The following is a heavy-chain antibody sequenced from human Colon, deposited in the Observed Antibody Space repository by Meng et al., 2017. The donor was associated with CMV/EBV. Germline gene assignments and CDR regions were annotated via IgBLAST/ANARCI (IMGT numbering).Heavy chain of an antibody. CDR1: GFSFSTSS. CDR2: IRNKVNSYTT. CDR3: ARVRKGMVGQTTFDY. J-gene: IGHJ4*02. Sequence: GESLKISCAASGFSFSTSSMHWVRQAPGKGLEWVGRIRNKVNSYTTLYAASVEGRFTVSRDDSKNSVFLQMNSLKTEDTAVYYCARVRKGMVGQTTFDYWGQGTLVTVSS. V-gene: IGHV3-72*01. D-gene: IGHD1-26*01.